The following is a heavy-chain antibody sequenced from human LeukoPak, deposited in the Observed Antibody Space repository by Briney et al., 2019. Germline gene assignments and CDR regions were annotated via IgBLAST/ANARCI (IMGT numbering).Heavy chain of an antibody. Sequence: TSETLSLTCTVSGGSITSYYWSWIRQPPGKGVGWIGYIYYSGSTNYNPSLKSRVTISVDTSKNQFSLKLSSVTAADTAVYYCARGGVNYKIAGPWGQGALVTVSS. D-gene: IGHD3-10*01. V-gene: IGHV4-59*01. CDR2: IYYSGST. CDR1: GGSITSYY. J-gene: IGHJ5*02. CDR3: ARGGVNYKIAGP.